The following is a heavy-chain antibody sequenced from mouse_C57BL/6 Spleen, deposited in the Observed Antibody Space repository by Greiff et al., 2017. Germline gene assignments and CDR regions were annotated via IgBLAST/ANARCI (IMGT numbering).Heavy chain of an antibody. D-gene: IGHD3-3*01. V-gene: IGHV1-80*01. Sequence: VQRVESGAELVKPGASVKISCKASGYAFSSYWMHWVKQRPGKGLEWIGQIYPGDGDTNYNGKFKGTATLTADKSSRRGYMQLSSLTSEDSAVYFWARGGGGLDDWGQGTTLTVSS. CDR1: GYAFSSYW. CDR2: IYPGDGDT. CDR3: ARGGGGLDD. J-gene: IGHJ2*01.